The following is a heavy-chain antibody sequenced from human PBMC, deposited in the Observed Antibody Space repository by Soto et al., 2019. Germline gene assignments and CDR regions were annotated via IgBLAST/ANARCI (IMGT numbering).Heavy chain of an antibody. V-gene: IGHV3-23*01. D-gene: IGHD3-22*01. CDR2: ISGSGGST. J-gene: IGHJ4*02. CDR3: AKDTLSYFDSSGYYYWNY. CDR1: GFTLRSYA. Sequence: GGSLRLSCAASGFTLRSYAMNWVRQAPGKGLEWVSAISGSGGSTYYADSVKGRFTISRDNSKNTLYLQMNSLRAEDTAVYYCAKDTLSYFDSSGYYYWNYWGQGTLVTVSS.